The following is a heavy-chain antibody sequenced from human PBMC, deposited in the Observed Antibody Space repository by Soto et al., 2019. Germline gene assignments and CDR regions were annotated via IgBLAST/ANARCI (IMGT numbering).Heavy chain of an antibody. Sequence: GSLRHSCAASGFTFSSYSMNWVRQAPGKGLEWISIIYSAGNTYYADSVKGRFTISRDNAKNSLYLQMNSLRAEDTAVYYCARFYYDSSGYLPSPYYYYYGMDVWGQGTTVTVSS. V-gene: IGHV3-66*01. J-gene: IGHJ6*02. CDR2: IYSAGNT. CDR1: GFTFSSYS. D-gene: IGHD3-22*01. CDR3: ARFYYDSSGYLPSPYYYYYGMDV.